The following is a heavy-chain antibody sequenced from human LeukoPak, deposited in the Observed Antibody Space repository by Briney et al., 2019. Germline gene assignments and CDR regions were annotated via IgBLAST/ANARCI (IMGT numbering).Heavy chain of an antibody. J-gene: IGHJ4*02. D-gene: IGHD3-9*01. CDR3: AREDYDILTGLGY. CDR2: MNPNSGNT. CDR1: GYTFTSYD. Sequence: GASVKLSCKASGYTFTSYDINWVRQATGQGLEWMGWMNPNSGNTGYAQKFQGRVTMTRNTSISTAYMELNSLRSEDTAVYYCAREDYDILTGLGYWGQGTLVTVSS. V-gene: IGHV1-8*01.